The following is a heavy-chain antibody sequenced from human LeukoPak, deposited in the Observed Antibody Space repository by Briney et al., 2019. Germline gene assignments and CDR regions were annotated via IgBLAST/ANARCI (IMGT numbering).Heavy chain of an antibody. J-gene: IGHJ3*02. CDR2: IWYDGSNK. CDR1: GFTFSSYG. Sequence: PGGSLRLSCAASGFTFSSYGMHWVRQAPGKGLEWVAVIWYDGSNKYYADSVKGRFTISRDNSKNTLYLRMNSLRAEDTAVYYCARDLTGHINYYDSSGYYIWGQGTMVTVSS. D-gene: IGHD3-22*01. V-gene: IGHV3-33*01. CDR3: ARDLTGHINYYDSSGYYI.